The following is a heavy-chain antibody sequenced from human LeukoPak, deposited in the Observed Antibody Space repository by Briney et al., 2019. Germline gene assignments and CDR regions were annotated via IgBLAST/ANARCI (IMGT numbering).Heavy chain of an antibody. Sequence: SETLSLTCTVSGGSISSYYWSWIRQPAGRGLEWIGRIHTSGSTNYSPSLKSRVTLSGDTSKNLFSLRLTSVTAADTAIYYCARDEGSGWYAYWGQGTLVTVSS. CDR3: ARDEGSGWYAY. CDR1: GGSISSYY. CDR2: IHTSGST. V-gene: IGHV4-4*07. D-gene: IGHD6-19*01. J-gene: IGHJ4*02.